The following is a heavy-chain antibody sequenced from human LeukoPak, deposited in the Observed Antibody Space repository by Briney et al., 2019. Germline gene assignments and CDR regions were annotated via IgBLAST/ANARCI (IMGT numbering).Heavy chain of an antibody. CDR1: GFTFSSYG. CDR3: AKDPYDSSGYYFPGAFDI. J-gene: IGHJ3*02. Sequence: PGGSLRLSCAASGFTFSSYGMHWVRQAPGKGLEWVAVISYDGSNKYYADSVKGRFTISRDNSQNTLYLQMNSLRAEDTAVYYCAKDPYDSSGYYFPGAFDIWGQGTMVTVSS. CDR2: ISYDGSNK. V-gene: IGHV3-30*18. D-gene: IGHD3-22*01.